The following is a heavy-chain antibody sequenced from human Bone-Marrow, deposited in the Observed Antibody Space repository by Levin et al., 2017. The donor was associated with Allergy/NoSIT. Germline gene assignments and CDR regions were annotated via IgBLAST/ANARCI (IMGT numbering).Heavy chain of an antibody. Sequence: SETLSLTCTVSGGSISSGSYYWSWIRQPAGKGLEWIGRIYTSGSTNYNPSLKSRVTISVDTSKNQFSLTLSSVTAADTAVYYCARDLLRYFDWSTAGDWFDPWGQGTLVTVSS. J-gene: IGHJ5*02. V-gene: IGHV4-61*02. CDR3: ARDLLRYFDWSTAGDWFDP. CDR1: GGSISSGSYY. CDR2: IYTSGST. D-gene: IGHD3-9*01.